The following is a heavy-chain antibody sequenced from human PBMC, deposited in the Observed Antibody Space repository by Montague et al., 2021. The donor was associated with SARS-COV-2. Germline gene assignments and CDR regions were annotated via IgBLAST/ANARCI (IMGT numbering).Heavy chain of an antibody. CDR3: ARIWGATRGDAFDI. CDR1: GFSLNTSGMC. Sequence: PALVKPTQTPTLTCTFSGFSLNTSGMCVSWIRQPPGKALEWLALIDWDEDQYCSTSLKTRLTISKDTSKNQVVLTMTNMDPMDTATYYCARIWGATRGDAFDIWGQGTMVTVSS. D-gene: IGHD1-26*01. CDR2: IDWDEDQ. J-gene: IGHJ3*02. V-gene: IGHV2-70*01.